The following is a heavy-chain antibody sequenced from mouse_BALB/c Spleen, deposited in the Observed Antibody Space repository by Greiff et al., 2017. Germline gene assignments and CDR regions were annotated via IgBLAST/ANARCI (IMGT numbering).Heavy chain of an antibody. CDR3: ARLNWDGYAMDY. CDR1: GFDFSRYW. CDR2: INPGSSTI. D-gene: IGHD4-1*01. Sequence: EVKLMESGGGLVQPGGSLNLSCAASGFDFSRYWMSWARQAPGKGQEWIGEINPGSSTINYTPSLKDKFIISRDNAKNTLYLQMSKVRSEDTALYYCARLNWDGYAMDYWGQGTSVTVSS. V-gene: IGHV4-2*02. J-gene: IGHJ4*01.